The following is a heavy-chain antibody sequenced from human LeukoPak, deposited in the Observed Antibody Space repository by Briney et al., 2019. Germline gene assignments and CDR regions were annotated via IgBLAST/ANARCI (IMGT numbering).Heavy chain of an antibody. Sequence: SETLSLTCAVYGGSFSGYYWSWIRQPPGKGLEWIGEINHSGSTNYNPSLKSRVTISVDTPKNQFSLKLSSVTAADTAVYYCARDDSSGYPDYWGQGTLVTVSS. J-gene: IGHJ4*02. V-gene: IGHV4-34*01. CDR1: GGSFSGYY. D-gene: IGHD3-22*01. CDR2: INHSGST. CDR3: ARDDSSGYPDY.